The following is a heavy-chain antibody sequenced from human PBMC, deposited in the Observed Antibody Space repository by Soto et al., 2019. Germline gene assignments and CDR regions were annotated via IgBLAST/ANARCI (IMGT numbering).Heavy chain of an antibody. V-gene: IGHV1-46*01. D-gene: IGHD6-25*01. CDR2: INPSSGAT. J-gene: IGHJ4*02. Sequence: ASVKVSCKASGYTFINYYLHWVRQAPGQGLEWLGMINPSSGATTSAQKFQARVTMTRGSSPRTVDLGLSSLRSDDTAVYYCARRKERSGPHYFDYWGQGSQVTAPQ. CDR3: ARRKERSGPHYFDY. CDR1: GYTFINYY.